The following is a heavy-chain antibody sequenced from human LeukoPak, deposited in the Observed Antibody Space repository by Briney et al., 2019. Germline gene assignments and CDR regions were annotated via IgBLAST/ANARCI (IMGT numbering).Heavy chain of an antibody. V-gene: IGHV3-23*01. CDR3: AKDSITIFGVVIPADY. J-gene: IGHJ4*02. D-gene: IGHD3-3*01. Sequence: GGSLRLSCAASGFTFSSYAMSWVRQAPGRGLEWVSAISGSGGSTYYADSVKGRFTISRDNSKNTLYLQMNSLGAEDTAVYYCAKDSITIFGVVIPADYWGQGTLVTVSS. CDR2: ISGSGGST. CDR1: GFTFSSYA.